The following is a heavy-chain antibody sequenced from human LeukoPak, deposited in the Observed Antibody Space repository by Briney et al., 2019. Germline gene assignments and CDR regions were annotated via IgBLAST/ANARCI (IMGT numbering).Heavy chain of an antibody. Sequence: ASVKVSCKASGYTFTSYAMHWVRQAPGQRLEWMGWINAGNGNTKYSQKFQVRVTITRDTSASTAYMELSSLRSEDTAVYYCARGGSGVSWPWVVPAHYYGMDVWGQGTTVTVSS. CDR1: GYTFTSYA. CDR3: ARGGSGVSWPWVVPAHYYGMDV. D-gene: IGHD2-2*01. V-gene: IGHV1-3*01. CDR2: INAGNGNT. J-gene: IGHJ6*02.